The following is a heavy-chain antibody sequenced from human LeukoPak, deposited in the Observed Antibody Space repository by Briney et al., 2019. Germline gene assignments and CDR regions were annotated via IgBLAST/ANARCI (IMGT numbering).Heavy chain of an antibody. CDR1: VFTVSSNY. J-gene: IGHJ4*02. CDR3: ARVGSSSGWYYFDY. V-gene: IGHV3-53*01. D-gene: IGHD6-19*01. Sequence: GGSLRLSCAASVFTVSSNYMSWVRQALGEGLGWGSVIYSGGSTYYTDSVKGRFTISRDNSKNTLYLQMNSLRAEDTAVYYCARVGSSSGWYYFDYWGQGTLVTVSS. CDR2: IYSGGST.